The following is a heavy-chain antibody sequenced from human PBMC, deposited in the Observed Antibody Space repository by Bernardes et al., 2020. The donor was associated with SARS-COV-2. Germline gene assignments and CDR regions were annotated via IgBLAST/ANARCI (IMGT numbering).Heavy chain of an antibody. V-gene: IGHV3-11*01. D-gene: IGHD6-13*01. CDR1: GFTFSDYY. CDR3: ARDRGHIAAAGFYYYGMDV. Sequence: GRSLRLSCAASGFTFSDYYMSWIRQAPGKGLEWVSYISSSGSTIYYADSVKGRFTISRDNAKNSLYLQMNSLRAEDTAVYYCARDRGHIAAAGFYYYGMDVWGQGTTVTVSS. J-gene: IGHJ6*02. CDR2: ISSSGSTI.